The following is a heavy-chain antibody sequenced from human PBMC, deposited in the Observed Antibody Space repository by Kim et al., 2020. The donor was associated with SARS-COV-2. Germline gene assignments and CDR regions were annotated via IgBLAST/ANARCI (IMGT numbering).Heavy chain of an antibody. J-gene: IGHJ4*02. V-gene: IGHV1-69*13. CDR3: ARGGGWELRNHEFDY. Sequence: SVKVSCKASGGTFSSYAISWVRQAPGQGLEWMGGIIPIFGTANYAQKFQGRVTITADESTSTAYMELSSLRSEDTAVYYCARGGGWELRNHEFDYWGQGTLVTVSS. D-gene: IGHD1-26*01. CDR1: GGTFSSYA. CDR2: IIPIFGTA.